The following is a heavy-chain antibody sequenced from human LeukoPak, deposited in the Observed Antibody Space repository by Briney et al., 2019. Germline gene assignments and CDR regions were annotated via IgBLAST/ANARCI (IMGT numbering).Heavy chain of an antibody. Sequence: SETLSLTCTVSGGSISSYYWNWIRQPPGKGLEWIGYIYYSGSTNYNPSLKSRVTISVDASKNQFSLKLSSVTAADTAVYYCARGADSSGYYSIFYFDYWGQGALVTVSS. V-gene: IGHV4-59*01. D-gene: IGHD3-22*01. CDR2: IYYSGST. CDR1: GGSISSYY. J-gene: IGHJ4*02. CDR3: ARGADSSGYYSIFYFDY.